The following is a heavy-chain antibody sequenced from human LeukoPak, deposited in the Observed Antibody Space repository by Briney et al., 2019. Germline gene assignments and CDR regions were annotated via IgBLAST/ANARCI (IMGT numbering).Heavy chain of an antibody. CDR1: GFTFSSYS. V-gene: IGHV3-48*04. CDR3: ARDTLSMIDY. CDR2: ISSSSSTI. D-gene: IGHD2/OR15-2a*01. J-gene: IGHJ4*02. Sequence: PGGSLRLSCAASGFTFSSYSMNWVRQAPGKGLEWVSYISSSSSTIYYADSVKGRFTISRDNAKNSLYLQMNSLRAEDTAVYYCARDTLSMIDYWGQGTLVTVSS.